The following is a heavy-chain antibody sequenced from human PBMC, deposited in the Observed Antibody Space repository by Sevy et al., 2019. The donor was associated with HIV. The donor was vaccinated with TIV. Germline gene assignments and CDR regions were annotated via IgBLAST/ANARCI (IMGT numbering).Heavy chain of an antibody. CDR1: GFTFSSYA. J-gene: IGHJ6*02. D-gene: IGHD3-16*02. CDR3: AREYYDYVWGSYRYYYYGMDV. V-gene: IGHV3-30-3*01. CDR2: ISYDGSNK. Sequence: GGSLRLSCAASGFTFSSYAMHWIRQAPGKGLEWVAFISYDGSNKYYADSVKGRFTISRDNSKNTLYLQMNSLRAEDTAVYYCAREYYDYVWGSYRYYYYGMDVWGQRTTVTVSS.